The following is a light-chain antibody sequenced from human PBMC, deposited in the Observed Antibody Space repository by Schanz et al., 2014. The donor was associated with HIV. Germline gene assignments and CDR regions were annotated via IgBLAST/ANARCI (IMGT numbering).Light chain of an antibody. CDR1: QSVSTW. CDR3: LQYDSYPYT. CDR2: QAS. V-gene: IGKV1-5*03. Sequence: DIQMTQSPSTLSASVGDRISITCRASQSVSTWLAWYQQKPGKAPNLLIYQASTLESGVPSRFSGSGSGTEYTLTISSHQPYDFATYYCLQYDSYPYTFGQGTTLEIK. J-gene: IGKJ2*01.